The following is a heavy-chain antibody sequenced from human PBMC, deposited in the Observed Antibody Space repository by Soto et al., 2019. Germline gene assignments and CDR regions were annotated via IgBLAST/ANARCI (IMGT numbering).Heavy chain of an antibody. CDR1: GFTFSSYG. CDR2: ISYDGSNK. Sequence: ESGGGVVQPGRSLRLSCAASGFTFSSYGMHWVRQAPGKGLEWVAVISYDGSNKYYADSVKGRFTISRDNSKNTLYLQMNSLRAEDTAVYYCAKDPEFTMISYFDYWGQGTLVTVSS. J-gene: IGHJ4*02. V-gene: IGHV3-30*18. CDR3: AKDPEFTMISYFDY. D-gene: IGHD3-22*01.